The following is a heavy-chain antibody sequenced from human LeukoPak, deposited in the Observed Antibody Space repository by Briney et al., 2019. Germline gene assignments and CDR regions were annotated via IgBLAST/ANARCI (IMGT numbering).Heavy chain of an antibody. Sequence: PSETLSLTCAVYGGSFSGYYWSWIRQPPGKGLEWIGEINHSGSTNYNPSLKSRVTISVDTSKNQFSLKLSSVTAADTAVYYCARERADFWSGGPRGMDVWGQGTTVTVSS. CDR1: GGSFSGYY. J-gene: IGHJ6*02. CDR3: ARERADFWSGGPRGMDV. D-gene: IGHD3-3*01. V-gene: IGHV4-34*01. CDR2: INHSGST.